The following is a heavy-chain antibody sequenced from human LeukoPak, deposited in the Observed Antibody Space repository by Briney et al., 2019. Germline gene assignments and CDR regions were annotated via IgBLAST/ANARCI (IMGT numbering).Heavy chain of an antibody. J-gene: IGHJ5*02. CDR3: AREYCSSTSCSGWFDP. Sequence: SGGSLRLSCAASGFTFSSYSMNWVRQAPGKGLEWVSSISSSSSYIYYADSVKGRFTISRDNAKNSLYLQMNSLRAEDTAVYYCAREYCSSTSCSGWFDPWGQGTLVTVSS. V-gene: IGHV3-21*01. CDR1: GFTFSSYS. D-gene: IGHD2-2*01. CDR2: ISSSSSYI.